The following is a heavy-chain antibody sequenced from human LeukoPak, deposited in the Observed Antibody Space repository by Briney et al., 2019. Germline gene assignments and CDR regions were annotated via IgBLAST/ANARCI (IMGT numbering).Heavy chain of an antibody. CDR1: GFTFSSHG. D-gene: IGHD3-10*01. J-gene: IGHJ4*02. CDR2: IRSDGTNK. CDR3: AKSLWVGEPSC. Sequence: GGSLRLPCAASGFTFSSHGMHWVSQAPGKGLESVAFIRSDGTNKNYADSVKCRFTISRDNSKNTLYLQMNSLRAEDTAVYYCAKSLWVGEPSCWGQGTLVTVSS. V-gene: IGHV3-30*02.